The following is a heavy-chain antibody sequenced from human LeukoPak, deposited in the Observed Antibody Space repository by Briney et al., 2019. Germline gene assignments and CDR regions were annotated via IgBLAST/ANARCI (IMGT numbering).Heavy chain of an antibody. CDR3: ARARGRLAAASTGFDS. V-gene: IGHV4-34*01. CDR1: GESLHGYH. CDR2: IGHSGTT. D-gene: IGHD6-13*01. Sequence: PSETLSLTCAVYGESLHGYHWSWVRQPPGRGLEWIGEIGHSGTTTYKPSLKSRVIISVDTAKNQFSLKMTSVTAADTAIIYCARARGRLAAASTGFDSWGQGTLVTVSS. J-gene: IGHJ4*02.